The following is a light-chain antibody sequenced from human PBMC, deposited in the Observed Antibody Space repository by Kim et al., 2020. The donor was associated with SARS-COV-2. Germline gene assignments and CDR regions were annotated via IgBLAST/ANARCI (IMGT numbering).Light chain of an antibody. CDR1: KLGDKY. J-gene: IGLJ2*01. Sequence: SYELTQPPSLSVSPGQTASITCSGDKLGDKYACWYQQKPGQSPVLVIYQDSKRPSGIPERFSGSNSGNTATLTISGTQAMDEADYYCQAWDSGTLVVFGG. CDR3: QAWDSGTLVV. V-gene: IGLV3-1*01. CDR2: QDS.